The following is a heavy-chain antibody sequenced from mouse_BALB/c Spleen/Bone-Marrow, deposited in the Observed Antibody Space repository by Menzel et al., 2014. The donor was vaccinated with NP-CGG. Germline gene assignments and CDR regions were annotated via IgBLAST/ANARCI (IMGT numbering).Heavy chain of an antibody. J-gene: IGHJ4*01. CDR3: ARGDYYGKGGAMDY. V-gene: IGHV1-7*01. CDR1: GYTFTRYW. Sequence: QVQLQQSGAELAKPGASVKMSCKASGYTFTRYWIHWVKPGPGQGLEWIGYINPSTGYTEYNQKFKDKATLTADKSSSTAYMQLSSLTSEDSAVYYCARGDYYGKGGAMDYWGQGTPVTVSS. CDR2: INPSTGYT. D-gene: IGHD1-1*01.